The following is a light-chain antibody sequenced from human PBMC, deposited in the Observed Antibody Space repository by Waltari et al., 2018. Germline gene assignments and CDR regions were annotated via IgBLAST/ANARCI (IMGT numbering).Light chain of an antibody. Sequence: DIVLTQSPATLSLSPGERATLPCRASQGVSDYLAWYQQKPGQAPRLLISAASNRVTGIPARFSGSGSGTDFTLTISSLEPEDFAFYYCQQRSNWPISFGQGTRLEIK. V-gene: IGKV3-11*01. CDR1: QGVSDY. CDR3: QQRSNWPIS. CDR2: AAS. J-gene: IGKJ5*01.